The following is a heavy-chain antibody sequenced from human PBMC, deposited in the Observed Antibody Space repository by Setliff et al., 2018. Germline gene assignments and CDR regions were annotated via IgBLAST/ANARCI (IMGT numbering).Heavy chain of an antibody. CDR3: ARVLVLGYNWFDP. D-gene: IGHD3-10*01. J-gene: IGHJ5*02. V-gene: IGHV4-34*01. CDR1: GGSFSGYY. Sequence: SETLSLTCAVYGGSFSGYYWSWIRQPLEKGLEWIGEISHSGSTNYNPSLKSRVTISIDTSKNQFSLKLTSVTAADTAMYYCARVLVLGYNWFDPWGQGTLVTVSS. CDR2: ISHSGST.